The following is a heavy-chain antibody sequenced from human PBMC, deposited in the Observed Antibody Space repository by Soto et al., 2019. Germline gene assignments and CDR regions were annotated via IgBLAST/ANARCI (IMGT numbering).Heavy chain of an antibody. Sequence: GGSLRLSCAASGFTVSSNYMSWVRQAPGKGLEWVSVIYSGGSTYYADSVKGRFTIPRHNSKNTLYLQMNSLRAEDTAVYYCARDRCAISARDYCAMDVWGQGPSVTV. D-gene: IGHD6-6*01. J-gene: IGHJ6*02. CDR2: IYSGGST. V-gene: IGHV3-53*01. CDR1: GFTVSSNY. CDR3: ARDRCAISARDYCAMDV.